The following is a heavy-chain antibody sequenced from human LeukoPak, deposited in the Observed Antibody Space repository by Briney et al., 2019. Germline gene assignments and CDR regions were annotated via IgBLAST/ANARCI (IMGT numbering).Heavy chain of an antibody. D-gene: IGHD6-6*01. CDR3: AKAPYSSSSDDYFDY. J-gene: IGHJ4*02. CDR2: IYSGGST. Sequence: GGSLRLSCAASGFTFSSNYMSWVRQAPGKGLEWVSVIYSGGSTYYADSVKGRFTISRDNSKNTLYLQMNSLRAEDTAVYYCAKAPYSSSSDDYFDYWGQGTLVTVSS. CDR1: GFTFSSNY. V-gene: IGHV3-53*05.